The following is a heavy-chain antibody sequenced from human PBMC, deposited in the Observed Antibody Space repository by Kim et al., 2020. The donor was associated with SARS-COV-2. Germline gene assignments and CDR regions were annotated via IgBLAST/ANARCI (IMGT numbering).Heavy chain of an antibody. CDR3: ARRKGDTAMAYWYFDL. Sequence: LKNRVTISVDTSKNQFSLKLSSVTAADTAVYYCARRKGDTAMAYWYFDLWGRGTLVTVSS. J-gene: IGHJ2*01. V-gene: IGHV4-59*08. D-gene: IGHD5-18*01.